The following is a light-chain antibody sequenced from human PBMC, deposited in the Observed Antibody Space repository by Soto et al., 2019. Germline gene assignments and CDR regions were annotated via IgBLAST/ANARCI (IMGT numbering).Light chain of an antibody. V-gene: IGKV3-15*01. CDR3: QHYNNWPIT. J-gene: IGKJ5*01. CDR2: GTS. CDR1: QSVASN. Sequence: IVMTQSPASLSVSPGESVTLSCRASQSVASNLAWYQQKPGQAPRLLIYGTSTRATGVPARFSGSGSGTDFTLTISSLQAADSAVYHCQHYNNWPITFGQGTRLEIK.